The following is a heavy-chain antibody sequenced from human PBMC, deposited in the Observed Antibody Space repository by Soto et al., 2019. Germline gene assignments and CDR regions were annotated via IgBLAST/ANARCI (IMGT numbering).Heavy chain of an antibody. CDR3: AKECYGDYVGYYYGMDV. V-gene: IGHV3-23*01. J-gene: IGHJ6*02. CDR2: ISGSGGST. CDR1: GFTFSSYA. D-gene: IGHD4-17*01. Sequence: GGSLRLSCAASGFTFSSYAMSWVRQAPGKGLEWVSAISGSGGSTYYADSVKGRFTISRDNSKNTLYLQMNSLRAEDTAVYYCAKECYGDYVGYYYGMDVWGQGTTVTVSS.